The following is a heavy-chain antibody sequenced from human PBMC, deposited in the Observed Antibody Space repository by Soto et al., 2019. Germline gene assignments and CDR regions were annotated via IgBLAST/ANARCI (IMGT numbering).Heavy chain of an antibody. J-gene: IGHJ6*02. CDR2: ISGSGGST. Sequence: GGSLRLSCAASGFTFSSYAMSWVRQAPGKGLEWVSAISGSGGSTYYAYSVKGRFTISRDNSKNTLYLQMNSLRAEDTAVYYCAKDISWFGELNHYYYYGMDVWGQGTTVTVSS. V-gene: IGHV3-23*01. CDR1: GFTFSSYA. CDR3: AKDISWFGELNHYYYYGMDV. D-gene: IGHD3-10*01.